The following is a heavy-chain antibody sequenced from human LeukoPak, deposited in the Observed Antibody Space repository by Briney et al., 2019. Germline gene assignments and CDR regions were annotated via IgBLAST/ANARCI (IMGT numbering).Heavy chain of an antibody. V-gene: IGHV3-21*01. Sequence: PGGSLRLSCAASGFTFSSHSMNWVRQAPGKGLEWVSSISSSSSYIYYADSVKGRFTISRDNAKNSLYLQMNSLRAEDTAVYYCARALNYYDSSGYYYEYYFDYWGQGTLVTVSS. J-gene: IGHJ4*02. CDR2: ISSSSSYI. CDR3: ARALNYYDSSGYYYEYYFDY. D-gene: IGHD3-22*01. CDR1: GFTFSSHS.